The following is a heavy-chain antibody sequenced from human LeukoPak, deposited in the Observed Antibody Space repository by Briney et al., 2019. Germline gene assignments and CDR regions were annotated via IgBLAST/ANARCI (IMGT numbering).Heavy chain of an antibody. CDR2: MYYSGST. D-gene: IGHD6-6*01. V-gene: IGHV4-59*01. Sequence: SETLSLTCTVSGGSISSYYWSWIRQPPGKGLEWIGYMYYSGSTNYNPSLKSRVTISIDTSKNQFSLKLSSVTAADTAVYFCARDHRAGNWGAARSYHYYYYMDVWGKGTTVTVSS. CDR1: GGSISSYY. CDR3: ARDHRAGNWGAARSYHYYYYMDV. J-gene: IGHJ6*03.